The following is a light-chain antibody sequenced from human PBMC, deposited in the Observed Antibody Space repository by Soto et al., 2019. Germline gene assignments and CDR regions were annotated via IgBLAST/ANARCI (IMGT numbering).Light chain of an antibody. J-gene: IGKJ1*01. CDR2: GAS. CDR3: HQYNNFWT. V-gene: IGKV3-15*01. CDR1: QSVSID. Sequence: EVIMTHSPATLSVSPGERATLSFRASQSVSIDLAWYQHKPGQAPRLLIYGASTRATGIPARFSGSGSGTEFTLTISSLQSEDFGLYYCHQYNNFWTFGQGTKVDIK.